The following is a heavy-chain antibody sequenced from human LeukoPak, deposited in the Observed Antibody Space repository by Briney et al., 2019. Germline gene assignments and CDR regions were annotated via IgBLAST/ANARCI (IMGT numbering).Heavy chain of an antibody. CDR2: ISSSSSTI. V-gene: IGHV3-48*01. CDR1: ELTISNYS. Sequence: GGSLRLSCAASELTISNYSMNWVRQAPGKGLEWVSYISSSSSTIYYADSVKGRFTISRDNAKNSLYLQMNSLRAEDTAVYYCARDTYCSSTSCYSYWGQGTLVTVSS. J-gene: IGHJ4*02. CDR3: ARDTYCSSTSCYSY. D-gene: IGHD2-2*02.